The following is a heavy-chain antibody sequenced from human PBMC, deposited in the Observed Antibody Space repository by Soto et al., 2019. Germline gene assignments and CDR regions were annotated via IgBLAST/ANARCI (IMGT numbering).Heavy chain of an antibody. V-gene: IGHV3-9*01. D-gene: IGHD6-13*01. CDR2: INWNSGSI. CDR1: GFTFDGYA. Sequence: GGSLRLSCAASGFTFDGYAMHWVRQVPGKGLEWVSGINWNSGSIGYGDSVKGRFAISRDNAKNSLHLQMNSLSAEDTAFYYCVKDESINWYSGHFRHWGQGTLVTVSS. J-gene: IGHJ1*01. CDR3: VKDESINWYSGHFRH.